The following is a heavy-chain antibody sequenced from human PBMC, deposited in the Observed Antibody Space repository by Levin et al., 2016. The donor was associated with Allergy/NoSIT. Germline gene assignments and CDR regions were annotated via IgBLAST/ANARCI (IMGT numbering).Heavy chain of an antibody. J-gene: IGHJ3*02. D-gene: IGHD3-10*01. CDR2: IYYSGST. Sequence: RQAPGKRLEWIGYIYYSGSTYYNPSLKSRVTMSVDTSKNQFSLKLSSVTAVDTAVYYCAATRWFGELPLPPDAFDIWGQGTMVTRLL. CDR3: AATRWFGELPLPPDAFDI. V-gene: IGHV4-28*01.